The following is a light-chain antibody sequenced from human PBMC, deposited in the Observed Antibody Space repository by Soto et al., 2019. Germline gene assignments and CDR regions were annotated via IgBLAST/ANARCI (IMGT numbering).Light chain of an antibody. V-gene: IGKV3-15*01. CDR1: QSVSSN. CDR2: GAS. J-gene: IGKJ1*01. Sequence: EIVMTQPPATLSVSPGERATLSCRASQSVSSNLAWYQQKPGQAPRLLIYGASTRATGIPARFSGSGSGPEFTLNISSLQSEDFAVYYCQQYNNWPPWTFGQGTKVDI. CDR3: QQYNNWPPWT.